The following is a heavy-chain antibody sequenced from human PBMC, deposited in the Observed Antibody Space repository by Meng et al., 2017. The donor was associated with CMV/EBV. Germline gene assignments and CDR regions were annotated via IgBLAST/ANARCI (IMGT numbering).Heavy chain of an antibody. Sequence: GESLKISCAASGFTFSDYYMSWIRQAPGKGLEWVSYISSSGSTIYYADSVKGRFTISRDNAKNSLYLQMNSLRAEDTAVYYRARDLTGSYSAWGQGTLVTVSS. J-gene: IGHJ4*02. CDR2: ISSSGSTI. D-gene: IGHD1-26*01. CDR1: GFTFSDYY. CDR3: ARDLTGSYSA. V-gene: IGHV3-11*01.